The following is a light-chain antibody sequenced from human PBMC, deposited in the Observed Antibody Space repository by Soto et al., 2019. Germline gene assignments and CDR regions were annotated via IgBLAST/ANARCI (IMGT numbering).Light chain of an antibody. CDR1: QSVSSSY. J-gene: IGKJ4*01. Sequence: EIVLTQSPGTLSLSPGERATLSCRASQSVSSSYLAWYQQKPGQAPRLLIYGASSRATGIPDRFSGSGSGTDFTLTISRLETEDFAEYYCQQYGSSATFGGGTKVEIK. V-gene: IGKV3-20*01. CDR3: QQYGSSAT. CDR2: GAS.